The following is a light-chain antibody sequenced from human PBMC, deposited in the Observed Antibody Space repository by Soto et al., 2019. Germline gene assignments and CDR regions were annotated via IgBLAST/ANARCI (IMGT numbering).Light chain of an antibody. V-gene: IGKV3-20*01. CDR1: QSVSSTY. CDR3: QQCGSPPYT. Sequence: EIVLTQSPGTLSLSPGERATLSCRASQSVSSTYLAWYQLKPGQAPRLLIYGSSSRATGVPDRFSGSGSGTDFTLTLSRLEPEDFAVYYCQQCGSPPYTVGQGTKLEI. J-gene: IGKJ2*01. CDR2: GSS.